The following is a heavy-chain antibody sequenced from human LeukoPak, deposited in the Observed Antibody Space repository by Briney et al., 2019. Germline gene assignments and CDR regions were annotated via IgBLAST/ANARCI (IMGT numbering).Heavy chain of an antibody. CDR1: GFTFSSYA. Sequence: PGGSLRLSCAASGFTFSSYAMHWVRQAPGKGLEYVSAISSNGGSTYYANSVKGRFTISRDNSKNTLYLQMGSLRAEDMAVYYCARGVGGSYPTPFDYGGQGTLVTVSS. J-gene: IGHJ4*02. CDR3: ARGVGGSYPTPFDY. CDR2: ISSNGGST. D-gene: IGHD1-26*01. V-gene: IGHV3-64*01.